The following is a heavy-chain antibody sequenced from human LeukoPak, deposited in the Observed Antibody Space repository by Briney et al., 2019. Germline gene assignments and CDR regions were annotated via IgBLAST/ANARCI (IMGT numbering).Heavy chain of an antibody. V-gene: IGHV3-23*01. CDR3: ASDFLNSGSYGSDY. D-gene: IGHD1-26*01. J-gene: IGHJ4*02. Sequence: GGSLRLSCAASGFTFSSYAMSWVRQAPGKGLEWVSAISGSGGSTYYADSVKSRFTISRDNSKNTLYLQMNSLRAEDTAVYYCASDFLNSGSYGSDYWGQGTLVTVSS. CDR1: GFTFSSYA. CDR2: ISGSGGST.